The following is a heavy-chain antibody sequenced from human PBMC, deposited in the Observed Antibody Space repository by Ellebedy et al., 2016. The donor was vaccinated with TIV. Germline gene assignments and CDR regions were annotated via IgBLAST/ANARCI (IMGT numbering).Heavy chain of an antibody. V-gene: IGHV4-34*01. D-gene: IGHD3-3*01. Sequence: MPSKTLSLTCAVYGGSFSGYCWSWIRQPPGKGLEWIGEINHSGSTNYNPSLKSRVTISVDTSKNQFSLKLSSVTAADTAVYYCASTDHLESYYFDYWGQGTLVTVSS. CDR1: GGSFSGYC. J-gene: IGHJ4*02. CDR2: INHSGST. CDR3: ASTDHLESYYFDY.